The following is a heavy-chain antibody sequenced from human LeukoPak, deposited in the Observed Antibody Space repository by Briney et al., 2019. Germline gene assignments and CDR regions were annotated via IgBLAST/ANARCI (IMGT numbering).Heavy chain of an antibody. J-gene: IGHJ5*02. V-gene: IGHV4-38-2*01. CDR1: GYSISSGYY. CDR2: IYHSGST. CDR3: AREIVGAINWFDP. Sequence: SXTLSLTRAVSGYSISSGYYWVWIRPPPGKGLEWIGTIYHSGSTYYNPSLKSRVTISVDTSKNQFSLKLSSVTATDTAVYYCAREIVGAINWFDPWGQGTLVTVSS. D-gene: IGHD1-26*01.